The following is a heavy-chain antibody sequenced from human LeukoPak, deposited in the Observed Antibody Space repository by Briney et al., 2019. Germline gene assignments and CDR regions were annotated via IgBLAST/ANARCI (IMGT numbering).Heavy chain of an antibody. D-gene: IGHD3-3*01. Sequence: PSETLSLTCTVSGGSIRSYYWSWIRQHPGKGLEWIGYIYFSGSTSYNPSLKSRVTISVDRSKNQFSLKLSSVAAADTAVYYCARSYDTNFDYWGQGTLVTVSS. CDR3: ARSYDTNFDY. V-gene: IGHV4-59*01. CDR1: GGSIRSYY. J-gene: IGHJ4*02. CDR2: IYFSGST.